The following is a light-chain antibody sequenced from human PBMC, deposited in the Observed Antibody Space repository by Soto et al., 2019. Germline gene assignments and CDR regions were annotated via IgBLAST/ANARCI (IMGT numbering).Light chain of an antibody. CDR3: HQYGTSPWT. J-gene: IGKJ1*01. CDR1: QSVGHMF. CDR2: GAS. V-gene: IGKV3-20*01. Sequence: EIVLTQSPDTLSLSPGDRATLSCRASQSVGHMFLAWFQQKPGQAPRLLIHGASSRVTGIPDRFSGSGSGTDFTLTISRLEPEDFAVYYCHQYGTSPWTFGQGTKVDIK.